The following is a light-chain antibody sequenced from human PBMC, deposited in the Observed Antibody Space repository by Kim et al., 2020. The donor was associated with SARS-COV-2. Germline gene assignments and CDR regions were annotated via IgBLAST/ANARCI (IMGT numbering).Light chain of an antibody. Sequence: SYELTQPPSVSVSPGQTASITCSGDKLGDKYACWYQQKPGQSPVLVIYQNTKRPSGIPERFSGSTSGNTATLIISGTQAMDEADYYCQAWDSSTVVFGGGTKVTVL. V-gene: IGLV3-1*01. CDR3: QAWDSSTVV. CDR1: KLGDKY. J-gene: IGLJ2*01. CDR2: QNT.